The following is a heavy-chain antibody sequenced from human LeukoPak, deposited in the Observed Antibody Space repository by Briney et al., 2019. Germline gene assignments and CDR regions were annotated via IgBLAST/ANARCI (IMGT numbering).Heavy chain of an antibody. CDR1: GFVFSSHA. Sequence: GGSLRLSCVTSGFVFSSHAMSWVRQAPGKGLEWVAAISNGNYYADSVKGRFTISRDNSKNTVYLQMSSLRAEDTAVYFCVREAGSCTAAGCSKTNWFDPWGKGTLVTVS. V-gene: IGHV3-23*05. J-gene: IGHJ5*02. CDR3: VREAGSCTAAGCSKTNWFDP. D-gene: IGHD2-8*02. CDR2: ISNGN.